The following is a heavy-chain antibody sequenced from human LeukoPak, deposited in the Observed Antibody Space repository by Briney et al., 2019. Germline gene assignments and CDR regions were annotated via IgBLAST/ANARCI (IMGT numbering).Heavy chain of an antibody. J-gene: IGHJ5*02. D-gene: IGHD3-9*01. V-gene: IGHV4-59*01. CDR3: ARGSYDILTGYFGSKGWGNWFDP. Sequence: SETLSLTCTVSGGSISSYYWSWIRQPPGKGLEWIGYIYYSGSTNYNPSLKSRVTISVDTSKNQFSLKLSSVTAADTAVYYCARGSYDILTGYFGSKGWGNWFDPWGQGTLVTVSS. CDR1: GGSISSYY. CDR2: IYYSGST.